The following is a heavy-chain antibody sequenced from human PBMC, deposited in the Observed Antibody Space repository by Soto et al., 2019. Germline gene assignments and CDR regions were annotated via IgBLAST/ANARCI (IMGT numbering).Heavy chain of an antibody. CDR2: IWYDGSNK. CDR3: ARGDFTGAYCYSWTFNYGVDV. V-gene: IGHV3-33*08. D-gene: IGHD2-8*02. Sequence: QVQLVESGGGVVQPGGSLRLSCTTSGFTFNTYGMYWVRQAPGQGLEWVAMIWYDGSNKYYGYSVKGRFTISRDNSKNTLYLQMNSLRAEDTALYYCARGDFTGAYCYSWTFNYGVDVWGQGTTVTVSS. CDR1: GFTFNTYG. J-gene: IGHJ6*02.